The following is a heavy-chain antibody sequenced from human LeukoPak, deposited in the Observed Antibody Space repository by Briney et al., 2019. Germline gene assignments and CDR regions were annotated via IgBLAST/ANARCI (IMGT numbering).Heavy chain of an antibody. J-gene: IGHJ5*02. CDR2: ISSSSSYI. CDR3: ARDNAVGATTNWFDP. D-gene: IGHD1-26*01. V-gene: IGHV3-21*01. CDR1: GFTFSSYS. Sequence: GGSLRLSCAASGFTFSSYSMNWVRRAPGKGLEWVSSISSSSSYIYYADSVKGRFTISRDNAKNSLYLQMNSLRAEDTAVYYCARDNAVGATTNWFDPWGQGTLVTVSS.